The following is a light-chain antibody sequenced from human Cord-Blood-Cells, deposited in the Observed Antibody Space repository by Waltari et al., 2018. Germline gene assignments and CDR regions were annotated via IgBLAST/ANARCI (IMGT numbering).Light chain of an antibody. CDR1: QRVSSY. J-gene: IGKJ5*01. V-gene: IGKV3-11*01. CDR3: QQRSHWPPFP. CDR2: DAA. Sequence: EIVLTQSPATLSLSPGERATLSCRASQRVSSYLAWYQQKPGQAPRLPIYDAATRATGIPARFSGSGSGTDFTLTISSLEPEDFAVYYCQQRSHWPPFPFGQGTRLEIK.